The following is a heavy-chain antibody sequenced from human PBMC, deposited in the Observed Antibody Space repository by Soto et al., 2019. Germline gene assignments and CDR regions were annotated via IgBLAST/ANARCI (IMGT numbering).Heavy chain of an antibody. Sequence: EVQLVESGGGLVQPGGSLRLSCAASGFTFSSYSMNWVRQAPGKGLEWVSYISSSSSTIYYADSVKGRFTISRDNAKNSLYLQMNSLRAEATAVYYCARGRIAAAGRWFDPWGQGTLVTVSS. J-gene: IGHJ5*02. V-gene: IGHV3-48*01. CDR1: GFTFSSYS. CDR3: ARGRIAAAGRWFDP. D-gene: IGHD6-13*01. CDR2: ISSSSSTI.